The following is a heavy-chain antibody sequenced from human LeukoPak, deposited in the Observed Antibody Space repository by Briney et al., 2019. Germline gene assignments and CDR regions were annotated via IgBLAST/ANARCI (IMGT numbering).Heavy chain of an antibody. CDR1: GLTFSSYS. D-gene: IGHD5-12*01. CDR3: ARVGTTYYYGMDV. CDR2: ISSSSSTI. V-gene: IGHV3-48*01. J-gene: IGHJ6*02. Sequence: SGGSLRLSWAASGLTFSSYSMNWVRQAPGKGLEWVSYISSSSSTIYYADSVKGRFTISRDNAKNSLYLQMNSLRAEDTAVYYCARVGTTYYYGMDVWGQGTTVTVSS.